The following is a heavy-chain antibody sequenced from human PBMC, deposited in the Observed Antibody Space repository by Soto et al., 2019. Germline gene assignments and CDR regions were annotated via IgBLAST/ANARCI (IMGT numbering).Heavy chain of an antibody. CDR1: GFTFSSYG. CDR3: AKVYSSGWYMGSHFDC. CDR2: ISYDGSNK. V-gene: IGHV3-30*18. Sequence: QVQLVESGGGVVQPGRSLRLSCAASGFTFSSYGMHWVRQAPGKGLEWVAVISYDGSNKYYADSVKGRFTISRDNSKNTLYLQRNSLRAEDTDVYYCAKVYSSGWYMGSHFDCWGQGTLVTVSS. J-gene: IGHJ4*02. D-gene: IGHD6-19*01.